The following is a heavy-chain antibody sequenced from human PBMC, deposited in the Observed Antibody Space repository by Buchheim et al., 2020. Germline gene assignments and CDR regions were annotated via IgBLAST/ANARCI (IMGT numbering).Heavy chain of an antibody. CDR3: ATGLVSAYEF. Sequence: EVQLVESGGGLVQPGGSLRLSCAASGFTFSTYWMHWVRQAPGKGLLWISRITSDGTTTSADSVRGRFTISRDNAKNTVYLQMNSLRAEDTAVYYCATGLVSAYEFWGRGT. J-gene: IGHJ4*02. D-gene: IGHD3-3*01. CDR2: ITSDGTTT. V-gene: IGHV3-74*01. CDR1: GFTFSTYW.